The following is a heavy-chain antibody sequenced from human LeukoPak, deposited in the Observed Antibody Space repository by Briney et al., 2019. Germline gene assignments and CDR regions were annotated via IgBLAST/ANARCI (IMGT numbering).Heavy chain of an antibody. CDR1: GGSISSGSYY. Sequence: PSETLSLTCTVSGGSISSGSYYWSWIRQPAGKGLEWIGRIYTSGSTNYNPSLKSRVTISVDTSKNQFSLKLSSVTAADTAVYYCARPSASDSSGYYYDYWGQGTLVTVSS. CDR2: IYTSGST. J-gene: IGHJ4*02. V-gene: IGHV4-61*02. D-gene: IGHD3-22*01. CDR3: ARPSASDSSGYYYDY.